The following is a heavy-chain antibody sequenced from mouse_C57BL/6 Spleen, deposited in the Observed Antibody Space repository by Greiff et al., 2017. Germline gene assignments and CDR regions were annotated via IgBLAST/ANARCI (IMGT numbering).Heavy chain of an antibody. CDR2: IYPGSGST. D-gene: IGHD1-1*01. Sequence: VQLQQPGAELVKPGASVKMSCKASGYTFTSYWITWVKQRPGQGLEWIGDIYPGSGSTNYNEKFKSKATLTVDTSSSPAYMQLSSLTSEDSAVYYCAREGYGSEAMDYWGQGTSVTVSS. V-gene: IGHV1-55*01. J-gene: IGHJ4*01. CDR1: GYTFTSYW. CDR3: AREGYGSEAMDY.